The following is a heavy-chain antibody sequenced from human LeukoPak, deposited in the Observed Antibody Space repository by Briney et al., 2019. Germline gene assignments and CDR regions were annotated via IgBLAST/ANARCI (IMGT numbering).Heavy chain of an antibody. V-gene: IGHV3-11*04. CDR3: ARELIVAIPFDY. CDR2: ISHTGTTM. J-gene: IGHJ4*02. D-gene: IGHD5-12*01. Sequence: GGSLRLSCAASGFTFSDHYMSWIRQAPGKGLEWVSYISHTGTTMYYADSVKGRFTLSRDNARNSLYLQMNSLRAEDTAVYYCARELIVAIPFDYWGQGTLVTVSS. CDR1: GFTFSDHY.